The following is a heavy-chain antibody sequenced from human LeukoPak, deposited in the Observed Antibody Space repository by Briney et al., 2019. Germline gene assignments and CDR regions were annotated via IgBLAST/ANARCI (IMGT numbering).Heavy chain of an antibody. CDR1: GGSISSSY. D-gene: IGHD4-17*01. V-gene: IGHV4-59*01. CDR2: FYYSGST. Sequence: SETLSLTCTVSGGSISSSYWSWIRQPPGKGLEWIGYFYYSGSTNYNPSLKSRVTISVDTSKNQFSLKLSSVTAADTAVYYCARQMNTVTADYWGQGTLVTVSS. J-gene: IGHJ4*02. CDR3: ARQMNTVTADY.